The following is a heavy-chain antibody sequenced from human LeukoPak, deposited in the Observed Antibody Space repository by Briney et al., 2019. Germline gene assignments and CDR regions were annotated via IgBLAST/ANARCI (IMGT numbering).Heavy chain of an antibody. Sequence: SQTLSLTCTVSGGSISSGDYYWSWIRQPPGKGLEWIGYIYYSGSTYYNPSLKSRVTMSVDTSKNQFSLKLSSVTAADTAVYYCARDRRGEQQLVDYYYYYGMDVWGQGTTVTVSS. CDR2: IYYSGST. J-gene: IGHJ6*02. D-gene: IGHD6-13*01. V-gene: IGHV4-30-4*08. CDR3: ARDRRGEQQLVDYYYYYGMDV. CDR1: GGSISSGDYY.